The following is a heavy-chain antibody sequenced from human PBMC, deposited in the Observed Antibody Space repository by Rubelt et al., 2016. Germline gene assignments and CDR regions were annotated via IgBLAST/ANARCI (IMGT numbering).Heavy chain of an antibody. J-gene: IGHJ3*02. CDR2: INPSSGDT. V-gene: IGHV1-8*01. CDR3: ARARVVAPAGFDI. D-gene: IGHD2-15*01. Sequence: VRQAPGQGLEWMGWINPSSGDTGYAQKFQGRVTMTRNTSISTAYMELSSLRSEDTAVYYCARARVVAPAGFDIWGQGTMVTVSS.